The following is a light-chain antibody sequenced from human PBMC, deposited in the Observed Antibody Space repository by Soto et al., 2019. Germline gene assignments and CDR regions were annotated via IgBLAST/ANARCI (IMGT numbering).Light chain of an antibody. CDR3: AAWDDSLSGVV. V-gene: IGLV1-47*01. CDR2: RNN. Sequence: QSVLTQPPSASGTPRQRVTISCSGSSSNIGRSYVFWYKQLPGTAPRLLIYRNNQRPSGVPDRFAGSKSGTGASLAISGLRSDDEAVYYCAAWDDSLSGVVFGGGTQLT. J-gene: IGLJ2*01. CDR1: SSNIGRSY.